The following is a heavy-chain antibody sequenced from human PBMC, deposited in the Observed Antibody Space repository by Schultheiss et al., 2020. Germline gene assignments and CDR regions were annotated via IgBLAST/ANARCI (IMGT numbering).Heavy chain of an antibody. CDR1: GYTFTSYY. V-gene: IGHV1-2*02. D-gene: IGHD5-24*01. J-gene: IGHJ6*02. CDR2: INPNSGGT. CDR3: ARDPRDGYNPYYYGMDV. Sequence: ASVKVSCKASGYTFTSYYMHWVRQAPGQGLEWMGWINPNSGGTNYAQKFQGRVTITRDTSASTAYMELSSLRSEDTAVYYCARDPRDGYNPYYYGMDVWGQGTTVTVSS.